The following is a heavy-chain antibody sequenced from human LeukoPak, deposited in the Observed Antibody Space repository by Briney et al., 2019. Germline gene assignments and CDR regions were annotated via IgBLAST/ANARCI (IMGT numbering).Heavy chain of an antibody. V-gene: IGHV4-59*12. CDR3: AREGDSYGKKTFDY. D-gene: IGHD5-18*01. CDR1: GGSISSYY. J-gene: IGHJ4*02. CDR2: IYYSGST. Sequence: SETLSLTCTVSGGSISSYYWSWIRQPPGKGLEWIGYIYYSGSTNYKPSLKSRVTMSVDTSKNQFSLKLSSVTAADTAVYYCAREGDSYGKKTFDYWGQGTLVTVSS.